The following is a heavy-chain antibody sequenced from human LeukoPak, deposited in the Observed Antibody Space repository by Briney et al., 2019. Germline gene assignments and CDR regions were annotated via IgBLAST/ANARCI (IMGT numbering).Heavy chain of an antibody. CDR3: AKSLRGTGLDAFDI. J-gene: IGHJ3*02. Sequence: GGSLRLSCAASGFTFSAYAMHWVRQAPGKGLEWVALISYDGSDKYYAGSVKGRFTISRDNSKNTLYLQMNSRRADDTAVYYCAKSLRGTGLDAFDIWGQGTMVTVSS. CDR1: GFTFSAYA. V-gene: IGHV3-30*18. CDR2: ISYDGSDK. D-gene: IGHD2-8*02.